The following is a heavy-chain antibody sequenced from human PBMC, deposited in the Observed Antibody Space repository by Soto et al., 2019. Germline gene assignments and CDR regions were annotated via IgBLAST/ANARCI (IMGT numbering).Heavy chain of an antibody. D-gene: IGHD3-10*01. CDR1: GYTFTVYY. J-gene: IGHJ4*02. CDR2: IDPKSGGT. V-gene: IGHV1-2*02. CDR3: ARGSAKGGWSAGFDY. Sequence: AASVKVSCKASGYTFTVYYMHWVRQAPGQGLEWMGWIDPKSGGTMYPQKFQGRVTMTWDTSISTAYMALTRLRSDDTAVYYCARGSAKGGWSAGFDYWGQGTLVTVSS.